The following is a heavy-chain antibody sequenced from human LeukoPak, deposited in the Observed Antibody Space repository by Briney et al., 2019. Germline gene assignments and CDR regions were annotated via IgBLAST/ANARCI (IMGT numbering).Heavy chain of an antibody. CDR3: AGLQYWDGYNYLNY. CDR1: GYTFTGYY. Sequence: LGASVKVSCKASGYTFTGYYMHWVRKAPGQGLEWMGWINPNSGGTNYAQKFQGRVTMTRDTSISTAYMELSRLRSNDTAVYYCAGLQYWDGYNYLNYWGQGTLVTVSS. CDR2: INPNSGGT. J-gene: IGHJ4*02. V-gene: IGHV1-2*03. D-gene: IGHD5-24*01.